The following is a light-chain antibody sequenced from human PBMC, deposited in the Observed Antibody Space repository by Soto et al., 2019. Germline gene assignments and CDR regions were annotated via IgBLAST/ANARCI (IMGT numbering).Light chain of an antibody. CDR1: SSNIGSKT. J-gene: IGLJ2*01. CDR3: AAWDDSLNGVV. V-gene: IGLV1-44*01. CDR2: SNN. Sequence: QSVLTQPPSASGTPGQRVTISCSGSSSNIGSKTVNWYQQLPGTASKLLIYSNNQRPSGVPDRFSGSKSGTSASLAISGLQSEDEADYYCAAWDDSLNGVVFGGGTKVPVL.